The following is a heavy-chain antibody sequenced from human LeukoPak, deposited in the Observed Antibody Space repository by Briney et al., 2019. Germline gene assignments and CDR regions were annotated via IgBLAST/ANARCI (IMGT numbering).Heavy chain of an antibody. CDR2: ISGSGTST. V-gene: IGHV3-23*01. Sequence: GGSLRLSCAASGFTFSSYAMSWVRQAPGKGLEWVSVISGSGTSTYYADSVKGRFTISRDNSKNTLYLQVNSLRVEDTAVYYCAKLKRLKVLTPVTTYFDYWGQGTLVTVSS. CDR3: AKLKRLKVLTPVTTYFDY. CDR1: GFTFSSYA. D-gene: IGHD4-17*01. J-gene: IGHJ4*02.